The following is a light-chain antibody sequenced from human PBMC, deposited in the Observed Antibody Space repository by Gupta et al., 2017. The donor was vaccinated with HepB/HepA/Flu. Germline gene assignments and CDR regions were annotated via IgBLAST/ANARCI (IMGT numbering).Light chain of an antibody. CDR1: QSISNY. J-gene: IGKJ1*01. CDR2: AAS. CDR3: LQSDSNPRT. V-gene: IGKV1-39*01. Sequence: DIQMTQSPSSLSASVGDRVTISCRASQSISNYLNWYQQKLEKAPKLLIYAASNLQSGVPSRFSGSGSGTDFTLTISRLQPEDFATYYCLQSDSNPRTFGPGTKVEIK.